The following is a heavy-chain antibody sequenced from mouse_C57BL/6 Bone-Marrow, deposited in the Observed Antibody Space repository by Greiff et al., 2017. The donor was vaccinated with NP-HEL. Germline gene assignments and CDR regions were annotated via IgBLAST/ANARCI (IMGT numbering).Heavy chain of an antibody. CDR2: IDPENGDT. J-gene: IGHJ4*01. V-gene: IGHV14-4*01. D-gene: IGHD2-5*01. CDR3: TKWAYYSNLYAMDY. CDR1: GFNIKDDY. Sequence: VHVKQSGAELVRPGASVKLSCTASGFNIKDDYMHWVKQRPEQGLEWIGWIDPENGDTEYASKFQGKATITADTSSNTAYLQLSSLTSEDTAVYYCTKWAYYSNLYAMDYWGQGTSVTVSS.